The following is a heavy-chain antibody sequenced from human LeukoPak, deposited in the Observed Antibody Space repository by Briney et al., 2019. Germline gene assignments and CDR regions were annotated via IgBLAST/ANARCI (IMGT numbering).Heavy chain of an antibody. Sequence: GGSLRLSCAGSGFTFSSYAMSWVRQAPGKGVEWVSTISGSGGAGTYYADSVKGRFTVSRDDSRNTLYLPMNSLRAEDTAVYYCVKDRGGSPSYGMDVWGQGTTVTVSS. CDR2: ISGSGGAGT. J-gene: IGHJ6*02. D-gene: IGHD1-26*01. CDR1: GFTFSSYA. V-gene: IGHV3-23*01. CDR3: VKDRGGSPSYGMDV.